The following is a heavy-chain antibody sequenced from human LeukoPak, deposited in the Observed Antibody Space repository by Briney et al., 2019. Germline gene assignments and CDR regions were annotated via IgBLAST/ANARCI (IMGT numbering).Heavy chain of an antibody. CDR1: GYTFTSYD. D-gene: IGHD6-6*01. V-gene: IGHV1-8*01. CDR3: ARGSPEYSSSSGGY. J-gene: IGHJ4*02. CDR2: MNPNSGNT. Sequence: ASVKVSCKASGYTFTSYDINWVRQATGQGLEWVGWMNPNSGNTGYAQKFQGRVTMTRNTSISTAYMELSSLRSEDTAVYYCARGSPEYSSSSGGYWGQGTLVTVSS.